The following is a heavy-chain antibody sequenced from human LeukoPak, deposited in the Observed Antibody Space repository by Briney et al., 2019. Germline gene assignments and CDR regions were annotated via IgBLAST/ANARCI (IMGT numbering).Heavy chain of an antibody. CDR3: AKDRSIGTYYTFDH. J-gene: IGHJ4*02. Sequence: GGSLRLSCAASGFTVSSYSMNWVRQAPGKGLEWVSCISSSSSYIYYADSVKGRFTVSGDHSKNTLYLQMGSLAAADTAVYYCAKDRSIGTYYTFDHWGQGTLVTASS. CDR1: GFTVSSYS. CDR2: ISSSSSYI. V-gene: IGHV3-21*04. D-gene: IGHD1-26*01.